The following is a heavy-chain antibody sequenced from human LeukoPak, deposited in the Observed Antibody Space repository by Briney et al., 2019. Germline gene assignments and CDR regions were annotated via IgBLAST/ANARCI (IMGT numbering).Heavy chain of an antibody. D-gene: IGHD1-14*01. CDR2: MNPNSGNT. J-gene: IGHJ6*03. CDR3: ARGPNLRNHPSKYYYYMDV. CDR1: GYTFTSYD. V-gene: IGHV1-8*01. Sequence: GASVKVSCKASGYTFTSYDINWVRQATGQGLEWMGWMNPNSGNTGYAQKFQGRVTMTRNTSISTAYMELSSLRSEDTAVYYCARGPNLRNHPSKYYYYMDVWGKGTRSPSP.